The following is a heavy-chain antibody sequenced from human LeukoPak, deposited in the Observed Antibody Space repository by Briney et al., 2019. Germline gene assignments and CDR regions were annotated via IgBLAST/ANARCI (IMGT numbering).Heavy chain of an antibody. CDR1: GFTFSNAW. CDR3: ARDRSSTSMDV. D-gene: IGHD2-2*01. Sequence: GGSLRLSCAASGFTFSNAWVNWVRQAPGKGLEWVSSISSSSSYIYYADSVKGRFTISRDNAKNSLYLQMNSLRAEDTAVYYCARDRSSTSMDVWGQGTTVTVSS. V-gene: IGHV3-21*01. J-gene: IGHJ6*02. CDR2: ISSSSSYI.